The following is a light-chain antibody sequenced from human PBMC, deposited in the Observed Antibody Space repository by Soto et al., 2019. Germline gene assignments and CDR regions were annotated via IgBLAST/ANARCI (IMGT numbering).Light chain of an antibody. Sequence: DIQMTQSPASLSVSVGDRVTITCRASQSINNYLNWYLQRPGQAPKLLIRSASTLQRGVPSRFSGSGSRTEFTLTIADLQPDDFGTYYCQQCLTMPITFGHGTRLDIK. J-gene: IGKJ5*01. CDR2: SAS. V-gene: IGKV1-39*01. CDR1: QSINNY. CDR3: QQCLTMPIT.